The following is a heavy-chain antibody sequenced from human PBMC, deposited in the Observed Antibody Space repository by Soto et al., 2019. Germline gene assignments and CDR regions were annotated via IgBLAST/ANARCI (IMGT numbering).Heavy chain of an antibody. D-gene: IGHD2-21*02. V-gene: IGHV4-59*01. CDR2: MYNTGST. CDR3: ARDLWGYCGTDCYPLDV. CDR1: GGSISRYY. Sequence: SETLSLTCTVSGGSISRYYWSWIRQPPGKGLEWIGYMYNTGSTVYNPSFKSRVTISVDTSKNQFSLKLNSVTAADTAVYYCARDLWGYCGTDCYPLDVWGQGTRVTVSS. J-gene: IGHJ6*02.